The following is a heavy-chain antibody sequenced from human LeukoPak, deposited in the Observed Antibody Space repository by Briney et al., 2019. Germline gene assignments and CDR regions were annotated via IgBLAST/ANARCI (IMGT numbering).Heavy chain of an antibody. Sequence: GGSLRLSCAASGFTFNIYGMHWVRQAPGKGLEWVAAISNDERGQFYADSVKGRFTISRDNSKNTLYLQMNSLRAEDTAVYYCARDRKIAVAGTYYYYYYYMDVWGKGTTVTVSS. J-gene: IGHJ6*03. CDR3: ARDRKIAVAGTYYYYYYYMDV. D-gene: IGHD6-19*01. CDR2: ISNDERGQ. CDR1: GFTFNIYG. V-gene: IGHV3-30*03.